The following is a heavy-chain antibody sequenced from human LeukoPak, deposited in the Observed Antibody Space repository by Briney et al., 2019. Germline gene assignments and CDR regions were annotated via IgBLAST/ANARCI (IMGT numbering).Heavy chain of an antibody. D-gene: IGHD3-3*01. Sequence: SETLSLTCTVSGGSISSSSYYWGWIRQPPGKGLEWIGSIYYSGSTYYNPSLKSRVTISVDTSKNQFSLKLGSVTAADTAVYYCASSGYDFWSGYYPLDYWGQGTLVTVSS. CDR3: ASSGYDFWSGYYPLDY. V-gene: IGHV4-39*01. J-gene: IGHJ4*02. CDR2: IYYSGST. CDR1: GGSISSSSYY.